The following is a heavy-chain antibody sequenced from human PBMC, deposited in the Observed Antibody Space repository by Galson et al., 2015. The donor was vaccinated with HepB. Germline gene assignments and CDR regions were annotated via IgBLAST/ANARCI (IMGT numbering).Heavy chain of an antibody. CDR2: INHSGST. Sequence: SETLSLTCAVYGGSFGSDYWTWIRQPPGRGLEWIGDINHSGSTNYKPSLKSRVTISVDTSKNQFSLKLRSVTAADTAIYYCARERITMVRGATRYHYYMDVWGKGTTVTVSS. CDR1: GGSFGSDY. V-gene: IGHV4-34*01. CDR3: ARERITMVRGATRYHYYMDV. D-gene: IGHD3-10*01. J-gene: IGHJ6*03.